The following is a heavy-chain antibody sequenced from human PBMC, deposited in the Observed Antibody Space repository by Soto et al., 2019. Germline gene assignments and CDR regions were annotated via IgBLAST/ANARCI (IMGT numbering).Heavy chain of an antibody. J-gene: IGHJ4*02. CDR2: IIPIFGTA. CDR1: GGTFSSYA. D-gene: IGHD3-3*01. CDR3: ARARSITIFGVVTRRPYYFDY. Sequence: SVKVSCKASGGTFSSYAISWVRQAPGQGLEWMGGIIPIFGTANYAQKFQGRVTITADKSTSTAYMELSSLRSEDTAVYYCARARSITIFGVVTRRPYYFDYWGQGTLVPVSS. V-gene: IGHV1-69*06.